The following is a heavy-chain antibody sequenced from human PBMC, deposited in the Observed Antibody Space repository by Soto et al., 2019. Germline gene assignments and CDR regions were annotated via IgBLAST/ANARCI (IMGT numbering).Heavy chain of an antibody. CDR1: GFTFNIYA. Sequence: GGSLRLSCAASGFTFNIYAMSWVRQAPGKGLEWVSAMGASGNTFYADSVRGRFTISKDNSKNTLYLQMDSRRAEDTAVYYCTKGGGGDYWGQGTLVTVSS. J-gene: IGHJ4*02. D-gene: IGHD3-16*01. CDR3: TKGGGGDY. V-gene: IGHV3-23*01. CDR2: MGASGNT.